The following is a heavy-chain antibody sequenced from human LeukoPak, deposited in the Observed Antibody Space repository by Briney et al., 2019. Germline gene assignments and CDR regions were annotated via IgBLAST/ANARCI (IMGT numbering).Heavy chain of an antibody. Sequence: SETLSLTCTVSGGSISSYYWSWIRQPPGKGLEWIGYIYYSGSTNYNPSLKSRVTISVDTSKNQFSLKLSSATAADTAVYYCAGAGWRDWLLYQIDYWGQGTLVTVSS. V-gene: IGHV4-59*08. CDR2: IYYSGST. CDR3: AGAGWRDWLLYQIDY. CDR1: GGSISSYY. J-gene: IGHJ4*02. D-gene: IGHD3/OR15-3a*01.